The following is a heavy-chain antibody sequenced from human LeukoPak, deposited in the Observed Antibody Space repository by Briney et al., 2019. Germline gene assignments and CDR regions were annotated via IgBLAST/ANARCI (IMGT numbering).Heavy chain of an antibody. CDR3: ARGTPVTIFGVVKRGAFDI. CDR2: IYNGGRT. CDR1: GGSISNYY. Sequence: PSETLSLTCSVSGGSISNYYWNWIRQPPGKGLEWIGHIYNGGRTNYNPSLKSRVTISVDTSKNQFSLKLSSVTAADTAVYYCARGTPVTIFGVVKRGAFDIWGQGTMVTVSS. D-gene: IGHD3-3*01. J-gene: IGHJ3*02. V-gene: IGHV4-59*01.